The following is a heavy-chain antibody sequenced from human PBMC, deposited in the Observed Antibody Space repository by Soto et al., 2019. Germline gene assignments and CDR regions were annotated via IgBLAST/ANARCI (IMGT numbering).Heavy chain of an antibody. V-gene: IGHV4-34*01. J-gene: IGHJ6*02. CDR1: GGSFSGYF. CDR2: INHSGST. D-gene: IGHD3-10*01. Sequence: QVQLQQWGAGLLKPSETLSLTCAVYGGSFSGYFWIWIRQPPGKGLEWIGEINHSGSTNYNPSLKSRVTISVDTSKKQFSLKLSSVTAADTAVYYCARAYYGSGNYRLHSYYYGMDVWGQGTTVTVSS. CDR3: ARAYYGSGNYRLHSYYYGMDV.